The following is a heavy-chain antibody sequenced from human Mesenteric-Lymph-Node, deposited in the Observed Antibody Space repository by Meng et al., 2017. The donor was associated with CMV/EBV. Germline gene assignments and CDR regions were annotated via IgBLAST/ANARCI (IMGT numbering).Heavy chain of an antibody. CDR3: ARESGAGSYSFDY. CDR1: GDSITRGNW. CDR2: ILHDGTT. D-gene: IGHD3-10*01. V-gene: IGHV4/OR15-8*02. Sequence: SETLSLTCDVSGDSITRGNWWTWVRQPPGKGLEWIGEILHDGTTNYQPSLKSRLTMSIDKSQNRFSLNLKSLTAADTAVYFCARESGAGSYSFDYWGQGTPVTVSS. J-gene: IGHJ4*02.